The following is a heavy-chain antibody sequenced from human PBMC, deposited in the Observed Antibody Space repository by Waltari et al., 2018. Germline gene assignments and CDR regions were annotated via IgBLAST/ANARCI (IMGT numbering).Heavy chain of an antibody. J-gene: IGHJ4*02. CDR2: IIPSVGTA. CDR3: ARVIGDCSGGSCYSGPLGY. V-gene: IGHV1-69*05. CDR1: GGTFSSYA. D-gene: IGHD2-15*01. Sequence: QVQLVQSGAEVKKPGSSVKVSCKASGGTFSSYAISWVRQAPGQGLEWMGGIIPSVGTANYAQKFQGRVTITTDESTSTAYMELSSLRSEDTAVYYCARVIGDCSGGSCYSGPLGYWGQGTLVTVSS.